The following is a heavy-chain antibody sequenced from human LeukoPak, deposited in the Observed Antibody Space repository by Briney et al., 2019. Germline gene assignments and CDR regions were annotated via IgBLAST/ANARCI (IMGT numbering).Heavy chain of an antibody. CDR2: ISWNSGSI. J-gene: IGHJ4*02. CDR1: GFTFDDYA. D-gene: IGHD2-15*01. CDR3: ARGSTSSGGSCYN. V-gene: IGHV3-9*01. Sequence: GGSLRLSCAASGFTFDDYAMHWVRQAPGKGLEWVSGISWNSGSIGYADSVKGRFTISRDNAKNSLYLQMNSLRAEDTAVYYCARGSTSSGGSCYNWGQGTLVTVSS.